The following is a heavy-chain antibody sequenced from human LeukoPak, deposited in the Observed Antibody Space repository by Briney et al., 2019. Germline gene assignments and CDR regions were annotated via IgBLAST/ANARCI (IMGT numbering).Heavy chain of an antibody. CDR2: ISYDGSNK. D-gene: IGHD5-18*01. CDR1: GFTFSSYA. CDR3: ARGWIQLWERLYFDY. J-gene: IGHJ4*02. V-gene: IGHV3-30-3*01. Sequence: PGGSLRLSCAASGFTFSSYAMHWVRQAPGKGLEWVAVISYDGSNKYYADSVKGRFTISRDNSKNTLYLQMNSLRAEDTAVYYCARGWIQLWERLYFDYWGQGTLVTVSS.